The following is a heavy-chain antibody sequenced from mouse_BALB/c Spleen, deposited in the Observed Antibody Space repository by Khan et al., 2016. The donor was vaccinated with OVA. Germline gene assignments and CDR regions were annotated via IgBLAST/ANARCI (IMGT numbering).Heavy chain of an antibody. J-gene: IGHJ4*01. D-gene: IGHD2-4*01. CDR1: GYTFTAYN. CDR3: ARAGLRGVAMDY. CDR2: IYPGDGST. Sequence: QVQLQQSGPELVKPGALVKISCKATGYTFTAYNINWVKQRPGQGLEWIGWIYPGDGSTKYNENFKGEATLTADTSSNTAYMQLISLTSEKSAVXFCARAGLRGVAMDYWGQGTSVSVSS. V-gene: IGHV1S56*01.